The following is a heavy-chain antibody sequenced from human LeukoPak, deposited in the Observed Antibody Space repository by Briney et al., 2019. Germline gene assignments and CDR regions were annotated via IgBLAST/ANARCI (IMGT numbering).Heavy chain of an antibody. CDR2: ISWNSGSI. CDR3: AKDSAGDYDFWSGPSFDY. Sequence: GGSLRLSCAASGFTFDDYAMHWVRQAPGKGLEWVSGISWNSGSIGYADSVKGRFTNSRDNAKNSLYLQMNSLRAEDMALYYCAKDSAGDYDFWSGPSFDYWGQGTLVTVSS. CDR1: GFTFDDYA. D-gene: IGHD3-3*01. J-gene: IGHJ4*02. V-gene: IGHV3-9*03.